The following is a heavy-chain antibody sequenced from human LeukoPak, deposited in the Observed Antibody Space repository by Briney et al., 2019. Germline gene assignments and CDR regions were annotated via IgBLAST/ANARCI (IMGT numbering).Heavy chain of an antibody. CDR2: IYYTGNT. D-gene: IGHD5-18*01. J-gene: IGHJ4*02. CDR3: ATLAGYIYGVTSDF. V-gene: IGHV4-59*08. CDR1: ADSISSFY. Sequence: PSETLSLTRTVSADSISSFYWSWIRQPPGKGLEWIGYIYYTGNTNYNPSLKSRVTISVDTSRNQFSLKLTSVTAADTAVYYCATLAGYIYGVTSDFWGQGTLVTVSS.